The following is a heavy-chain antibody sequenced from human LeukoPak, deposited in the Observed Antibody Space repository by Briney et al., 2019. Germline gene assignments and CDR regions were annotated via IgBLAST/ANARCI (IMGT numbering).Heavy chain of an antibody. CDR3: TRGYSGSYRIDY. CDR2: IKQDGSEK. J-gene: IGHJ4*02. Sequence: GGSLRLSCAVSGFTFSSYWMSWVRQAPGKGLEWVANIKQDGSEKYYVDSVKGRFTISRDNAKNSLYLQMNSLRAEDTAVYYCTRGYSGSYRIDYWGQGSLVTVSS. D-gene: IGHD1-26*01. V-gene: IGHV3-7*01. CDR1: GFTFSSYW.